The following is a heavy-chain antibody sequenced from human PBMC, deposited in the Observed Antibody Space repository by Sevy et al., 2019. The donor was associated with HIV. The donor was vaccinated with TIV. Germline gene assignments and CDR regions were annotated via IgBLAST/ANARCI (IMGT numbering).Heavy chain of an antibody. CDR3: ARQITMVQGAIPLHDYYGMDV. J-gene: IGHJ6*02. V-gene: IGHV4-39*01. D-gene: IGHD3-10*01. Sequence: SETLSLTCTVSGGSISSSSYYWGWIRQPPGKGLEWIGSIYYSGSTDYNPSLKSRVTISVDTSKNQFSLKLSSVTAADTAVYYCARQITMVQGAIPLHDYYGMDVRGQGTTVTVSS. CDR1: GGSISSSSYY. CDR2: IYYSGST.